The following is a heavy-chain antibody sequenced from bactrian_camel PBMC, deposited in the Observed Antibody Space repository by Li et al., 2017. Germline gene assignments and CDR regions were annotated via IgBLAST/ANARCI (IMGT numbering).Heavy chain of an antibody. Sequence: HVQLVEPGGGSVQAGGSLRLSCVASGDTIGRYCMGWFRQIPDKEREGVAGIESDGSTSYTDSVKGRFTVSQDSAKNILYLQMNSLKSEDTALYYCATRGVVAGLGYWGQGTQVTVS. CDR2: IESDGST. D-gene: IGHD7*01. CDR3: ATRGVVAGLGY. CDR1: GDTIGRYC. J-gene: IGHJ4*01. V-gene: IGHV3S55*01.